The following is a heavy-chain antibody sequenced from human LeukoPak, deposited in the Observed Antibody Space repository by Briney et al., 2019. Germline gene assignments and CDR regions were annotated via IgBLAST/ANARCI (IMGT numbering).Heavy chain of an antibody. D-gene: IGHD2-21*02. Sequence: ASVKVSCKASGGTFSSYAISWVRQAPGQGLEWMGGIIPIFGTANYAQKFQGRVTITADESTSTAYMELSSLRSEDTAVYYCAREDCGGDCYSYYYCYGMDVWGQGTTVTVSS. CDR2: IIPIFGTA. CDR3: AREDCGGDCYSYYYCYGMDV. V-gene: IGHV1-69*13. CDR1: GGTFSSYA. J-gene: IGHJ6*02.